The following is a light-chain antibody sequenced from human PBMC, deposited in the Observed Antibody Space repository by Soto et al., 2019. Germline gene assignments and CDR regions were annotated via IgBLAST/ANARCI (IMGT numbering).Light chain of an antibody. J-gene: IGLJ1*01. V-gene: IGLV2-11*01. CDR3: CSHAGSSVV. CDR1: SSDVGAYNH. Sequence: QSALTQPRSVSGSPGQSVTISCTGTSSDVGAYNHVSWYQQHPGKAPKLMIYDVSKRPSGVPDRFSGSESGNTASLTISGLQAEDEADYYCCSHAGSSVVFGTGTKLTVL. CDR2: DVS.